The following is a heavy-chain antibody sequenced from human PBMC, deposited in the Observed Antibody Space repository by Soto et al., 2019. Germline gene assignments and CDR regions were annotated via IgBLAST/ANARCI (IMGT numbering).Heavy chain of an antibody. J-gene: IGHJ4*02. Sequence: EAQLLESGGGIVEPGGSLRLSCAASGFTFASYTMSWVRQAPGKGLQWVSYISDGGHNTYYADSVKGRFTIPRDDLEGTLYLQMNSLRAEDTALYYCVREYYGSGVIWGQGTLVTVSS. CDR3: VREYYGSGVI. V-gene: IGHV3-23*01. D-gene: IGHD3-10*01. CDR1: GFTFASYT. CDR2: ISDGGHNT.